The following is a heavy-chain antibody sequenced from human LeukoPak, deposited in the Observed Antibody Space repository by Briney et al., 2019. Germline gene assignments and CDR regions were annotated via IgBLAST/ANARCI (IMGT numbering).Heavy chain of an antibody. Sequence: GGSLRLSCAASGFTFSSYGMHWVRQAPGKGLEWVAVIWYDGSNKYYADSVKGRFTISRDNSKNTLNLQMNSLRAEDTAVYYCAREYLDYYDSSGYHYYFDYWGQGTLVTVSS. CDR1: GFTFSSYG. V-gene: IGHV3-33*01. CDR2: IWYDGSNK. J-gene: IGHJ4*02. D-gene: IGHD3-22*01. CDR3: AREYLDYYDSSGYHYYFDY.